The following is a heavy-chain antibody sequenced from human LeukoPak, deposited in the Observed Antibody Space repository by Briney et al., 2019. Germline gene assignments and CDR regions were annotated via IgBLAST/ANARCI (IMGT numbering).Heavy chain of an antibody. CDR3: ASPPRRYCSGGSCYSGFDY. Sequence: SVKVSCKASGGIFNIYAISWVRQAPGQGLEWMGGIIPIFGTANYAQKFQSIVTITADESTSTAYMELSSLRSEDTAVYYCASPPRRYCSGGSCYSGFDYWGQGTLVTVSS. V-gene: IGHV1-69*13. CDR2: IIPIFGTA. D-gene: IGHD2-15*01. CDR1: GGIFNIYA. J-gene: IGHJ4*02.